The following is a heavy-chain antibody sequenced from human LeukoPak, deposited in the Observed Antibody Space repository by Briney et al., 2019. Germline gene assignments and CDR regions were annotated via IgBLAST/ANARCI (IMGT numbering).Heavy chain of an antibody. V-gene: IGHV5-51*01. D-gene: IGHD2-2*01. CDR2: IYPGDSDT. CDR3: AKSLGYCSSTSCSDAFDI. J-gene: IGHJ3*02. Sequence: GESLKISCKGSGYSFTSYWIGWVRQMPGKGLEWMGIIYPGDSDTRYSPSFQGQVTISADKSISTAYLQWSSLKASDTAMYYCAKSLGYCSSTSCSDAFDIWGQGTMVTVSS. CDR1: GYSFTSYW.